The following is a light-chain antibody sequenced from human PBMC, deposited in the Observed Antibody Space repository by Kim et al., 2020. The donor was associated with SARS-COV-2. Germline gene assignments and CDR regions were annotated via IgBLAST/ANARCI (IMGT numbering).Light chain of an antibody. CDR3: TSYTTTSTVV. Sequence: LTQPASVSGSPGQSITISCTGTSSDVGYNYVSWYQQYPGNAPKLIIYDVSDRPSGISNRFSGSKSGNTASLTISGLQAEDEADYFCTSYTTTSTVVFGGGTQVTVL. CDR2: DVS. CDR1: SSDVGYNY. V-gene: IGLV2-14*03. J-gene: IGLJ2*01.